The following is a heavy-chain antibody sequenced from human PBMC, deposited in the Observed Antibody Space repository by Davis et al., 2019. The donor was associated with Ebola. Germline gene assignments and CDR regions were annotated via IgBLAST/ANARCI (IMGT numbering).Heavy chain of an antibody. CDR3: ARGRDYPPWYSSSWYYFDY. CDR2: INHSGST. J-gene: IGHJ4*02. D-gene: IGHD6-13*01. V-gene: IGHV4-34*01. Sequence: PSETLSLTCAVYGGSFSGYYWSWIRQPPGKGLEWIGEINHSGSTNYNPSLKSRVTISVDTSKNQFSLKLSSVTAADTAVYYCARGRDYPPWYSSSWYYFDYWGQGTLVTVSS. CDR1: GGSFSGYY.